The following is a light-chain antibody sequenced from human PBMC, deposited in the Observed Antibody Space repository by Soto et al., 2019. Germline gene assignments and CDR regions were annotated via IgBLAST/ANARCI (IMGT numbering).Light chain of an antibody. CDR1: QSVSYY. CDR2: DAS. CDR3: QQRSDWPPLT. Sequence: DIVLTQSPATLSLSPGERATLSCRASQSVSYYLAWYQQKPGQAPRLLIYDASNRATGIPARFSGSGSGTGFTLTINSLEPEDFAVYYCQQRSDWPPLTFGGGTKVEIK. V-gene: IGKV3-11*01. J-gene: IGKJ4*01.